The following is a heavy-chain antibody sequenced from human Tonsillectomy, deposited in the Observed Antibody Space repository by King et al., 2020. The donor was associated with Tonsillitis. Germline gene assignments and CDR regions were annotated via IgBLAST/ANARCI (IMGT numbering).Heavy chain of an antibody. D-gene: IGHD2-2*03. CDR1: GGTFSSYA. CDR3: ARGGMDRNWFDP. J-gene: IGHJ5*02. CDR2: IIPIFDTR. Sequence: QLVQSGAEVKKPGSSVKVSCKASGGTFSSYAISWVRQAPGQGLEWMGGIIPIFDTRNYAQKFRDRVTISADESTSTVYMEMSSLKSEDAAVYYCARGGMDRNWFDPWGQGTLVPVS. V-gene: IGHV1-69*01.